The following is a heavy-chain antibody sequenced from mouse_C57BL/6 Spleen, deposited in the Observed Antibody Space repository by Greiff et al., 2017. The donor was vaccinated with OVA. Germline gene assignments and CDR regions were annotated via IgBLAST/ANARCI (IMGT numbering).Heavy chain of an antibody. D-gene: IGHD2-1*01. CDR3: ARERGYGNFFDY. CDR1: GFTFSSYA. V-gene: IGHV5-4*03. J-gene: IGHJ2*01. Sequence: EVKLVESGGGLVKPGGSLKLSCAASGFTFSSYAMSWVRQTPEKRLEWVATISDGGSYTYYPDNVKGRFTISRDNAKNNLYLQMSHLKSEDTAMYYCARERGYGNFFDYWGQGTTLTVSS. CDR2: ISDGGSYT.